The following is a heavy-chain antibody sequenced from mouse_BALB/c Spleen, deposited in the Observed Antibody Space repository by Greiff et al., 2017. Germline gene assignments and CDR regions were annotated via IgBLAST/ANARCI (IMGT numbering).Heavy chain of an antibody. Sequence: QVQLKESGAELVRPGVSVKISCKGSGYTFTDYAMHWVKQSHAKSLEWIGVISTYYGDASYNQKFKGKATMTVDKSSSTAYMELARLTSEDSAIYYCARGDSLLRSYYFDYWGQGTTLTVSS. D-gene: IGHD1-2*01. CDR1: GYTFTDYA. CDR3: ARGDSLLRSYYFDY. J-gene: IGHJ2*01. V-gene: IGHV1S137*01. CDR2: ISTYYGDA.